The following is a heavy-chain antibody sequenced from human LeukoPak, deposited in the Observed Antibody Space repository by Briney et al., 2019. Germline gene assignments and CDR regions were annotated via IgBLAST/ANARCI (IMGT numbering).Heavy chain of an antibody. D-gene: IGHD4-11*01. CDR3: AKDLYSNYGPADY. CDR1: GFTFSSYS. J-gene: IGHJ4*02. V-gene: IGHV3-21*04. CDR2: ISSSSSYI. Sequence: PGGSLRLSCAASGFTFSSYSMNWVRQAPGEGLEWVSSISSSSSYIYYADSVKGRFTISRDNSKNTLFLQMNSLRDEDTAVYYCAKDLYSNYGPADYWGQGNLVTVSS.